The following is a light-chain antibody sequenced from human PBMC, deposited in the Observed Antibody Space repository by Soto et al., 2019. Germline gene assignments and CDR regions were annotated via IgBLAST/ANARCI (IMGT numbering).Light chain of an antibody. CDR2: GAS. Sequence: DIVLTQSPGTLSLSPGDRAALSCGASQSLSNNFLAWYQQKPGQAPRLLISGASSRATGIPDRFSGSGSGTDFTLTITRVEPEDFAVYYCQQRSNWPQLTFGGGTKVEIK. CDR3: QQRSNWPQLT. V-gene: IGKV3D-20*02. J-gene: IGKJ4*01. CDR1: QSLSNNF.